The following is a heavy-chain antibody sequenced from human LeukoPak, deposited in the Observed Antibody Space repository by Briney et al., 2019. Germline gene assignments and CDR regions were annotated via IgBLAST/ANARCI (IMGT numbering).Heavy chain of an antibody. CDR3: ARNTDYYGSGSYRKKYYFDY. D-gene: IGHD3-10*01. CDR2: ISAYNGNT. J-gene: IGHJ4*02. V-gene: IGHV1-18*01. CDR1: GYTFTSYG. Sequence: GASVKVSCKASGYTFTSYGISWVRQAPGQGLEWMGWISAYNGNTNYAQKLQGRVTMTTDTSTSTAYMELRSLRSDDTAVYYCARNTDYYGSGSYRKKYYFDYWGQGTLVTVSS.